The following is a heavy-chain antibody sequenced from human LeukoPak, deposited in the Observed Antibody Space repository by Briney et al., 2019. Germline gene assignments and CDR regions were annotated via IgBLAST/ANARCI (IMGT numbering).Heavy chain of an antibody. J-gene: IGHJ6*02. D-gene: IGHD1-14*01. CDR3: ARGLTRMDV. V-gene: IGHV3-30*09. CDR2: ISYDGSNK. CDR1: GFTFSSYA. Sequence: PGRSLRLSCAASGFTFSSYAMHWVRQAPGKGLEWVAVISYDGSNKYYADSVKGRFAISRDNSKNTLYLQMNSLRAEDTAVYYCARGLTRMDVWGQGTTVTVSS.